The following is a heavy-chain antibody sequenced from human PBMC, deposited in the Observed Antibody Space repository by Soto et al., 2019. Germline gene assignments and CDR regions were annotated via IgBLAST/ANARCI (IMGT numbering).Heavy chain of an antibody. J-gene: IGHJ4*01. Sequence: YTISYSGICWVRKAPGQGLEWMGWISAYNGNTNYAQKLQGRVTMTTHTSTSTAYMELRSLRSDDTAVYYCARDKVASYYDSSCYYVSDYCGHRTLAIVSS. CDR1: YTISYSG. CDR3: ARDKVASYYDSSCYYVSDY. CDR2: ISAYNGNT. D-gene: IGHD3-22*01. V-gene: IGHV1-18*04.